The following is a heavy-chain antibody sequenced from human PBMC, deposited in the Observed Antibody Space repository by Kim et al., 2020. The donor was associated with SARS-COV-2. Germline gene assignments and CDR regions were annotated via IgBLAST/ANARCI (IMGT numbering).Heavy chain of an antibody. CDR2: INPNSGGT. CDR1: GYTFTGYY. CDR3: ARPVRIVGATYPYFDY. J-gene: IGHJ4*02. D-gene: IGHD1-26*01. Sequence: ASVKVSCKASGYTFTGYYMHWVRQAPGQGLEWMGRINPNSGGTNYAQKFQGRVTMTRDTSISTAYMELSRLRSDDTAVYYCARPVRIVGATYPYFDYWGQGTLVTVSS. V-gene: IGHV1-2*06.